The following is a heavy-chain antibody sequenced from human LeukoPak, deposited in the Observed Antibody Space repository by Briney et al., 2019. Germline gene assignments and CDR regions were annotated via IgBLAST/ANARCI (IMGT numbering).Heavy chain of an antibody. CDR3: ARVSIAARWAMDV. CDR1: GGSISSSSYY. D-gene: IGHD6-6*01. Sequence: PSETLSLTCTVSGGSISSSSYYWSWIRQPPGKGLEWIGYIYHSGNTNYNPSLKSRVTISVDTSKNQFSLKLTSVTAADTAVYYCARVSIAARWAMDVWGKGTTVTVSS. CDR2: IYHSGNT. V-gene: IGHV4-61*01. J-gene: IGHJ6*03.